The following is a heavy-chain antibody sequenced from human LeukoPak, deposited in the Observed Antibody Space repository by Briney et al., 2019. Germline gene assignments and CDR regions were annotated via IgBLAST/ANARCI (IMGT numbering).Heavy chain of an antibody. J-gene: IGHJ4*02. V-gene: IGHV4-59*01. CDR3: ARGIYDYVWGSYLDY. Sequence: PSETLSLTCTVSGGSISSYYWSWIRQPPGKGLEWIGYIYYSGSTNYNPSLKSRVTISVDTSKNQFSLKLSSVTAADTAVYYCARGIYDYVWGSYLDYWGQGTLVTVSS. CDR2: IYYSGST. D-gene: IGHD3-16*01. CDR1: GGSISSYY.